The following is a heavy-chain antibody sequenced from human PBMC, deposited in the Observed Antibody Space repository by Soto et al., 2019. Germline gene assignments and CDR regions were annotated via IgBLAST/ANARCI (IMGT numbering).Heavy chain of an antibody. CDR1: GYSFTSYW. V-gene: IGHV5-51*01. Sequence: GESLKISCKGSGYSFTSYWIGWVRQMPGKGLELIGIIYSGDSDTRYSPSFQGQVTISADKSISTAYLQWSSLKASDTAMYYCARQYYYGSGSSINWFDPWGQGTLVTVSS. CDR2: IYSGDSDT. D-gene: IGHD3-10*01. J-gene: IGHJ5*02. CDR3: ARQYYYGSGSSINWFDP.